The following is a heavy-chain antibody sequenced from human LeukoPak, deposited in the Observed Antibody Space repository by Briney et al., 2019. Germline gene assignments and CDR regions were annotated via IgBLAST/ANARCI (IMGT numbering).Heavy chain of an antibody. CDR2: ISGGGGSA. J-gene: IGHJ4*02. CDR1: GFTSRSYA. D-gene: IGHD4-17*01. Sequence: PGGSLRLSCAASGFTSRSYAMSWVRQAAGKGLEWVSVISGGGGSAYCADSVKGRLTATKDNSKNTVYLQLNSLRAEDTAVYYCAKGASTVLPRGQFGSWGRGTLVTVSS. CDR3: AKGASTVLPRGQFGS. V-gene: IGHV3-23*01.